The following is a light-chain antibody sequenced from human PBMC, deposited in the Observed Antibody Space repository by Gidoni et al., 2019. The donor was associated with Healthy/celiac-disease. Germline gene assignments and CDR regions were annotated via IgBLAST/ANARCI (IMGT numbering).Light chain of an antibody. Sequence: DIQMTQSPSTLSASVGDRVTITCRASQSISSWLAWYQQKPGKAPKLLIYKASSLESGVPSRFSGSGSGTEFTLTISSLQPDDFATYYCQRYNSYSTFXQXTKVEIK. CDR3: QRYNSYST. V-gene: IGKV1-5*03. CDR1: QSISSW. J-gene: IGKJ1*01. CDR2: KAS.